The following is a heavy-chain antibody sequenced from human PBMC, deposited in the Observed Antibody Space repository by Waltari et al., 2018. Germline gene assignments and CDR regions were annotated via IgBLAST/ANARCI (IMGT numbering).Heavy chain of an antibody. Sequence: EVQLVQSGAEVKKPGATVKISCKASAYIFTDSCFHWVQQAPGKGLEWMGRVDPEDGDTIYAEKFQDRVTITADTSTDTAYMELSSLRSEDTAIYYCTIYPRGYDFRSGYNWFDPWGQGTLVTVSS. CDR1: AYIFTDSC. CDR3: TIYPRGYDFRSGYNWFDP. J-gene: IGHJ5*02. D-gene: IGHD3-3*01. CDR2: VDPEDGDT. V-gene: IGHV1-69-2*01.